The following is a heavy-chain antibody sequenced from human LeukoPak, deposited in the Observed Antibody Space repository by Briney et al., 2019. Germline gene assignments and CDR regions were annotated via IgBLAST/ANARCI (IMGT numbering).Heavy chain of an antibody. J-gene: IGHJ4*02. V-gene: IGHV4-39*01. CDR3: ATQRGVGSY. D-gene: IGHD1-26*01. Sequence: PSETLSLTCTVSGGSISSSRYYWGWIRQPPGKGLEWIGYLYYSGSTYYNPSLKSRVTISVGTSKNQFSLRLSSVTAADTAVYYCATQRGVGSYWGQGTLVTVSS. CDR1: GGSISSSRYY. CDR2: LYYSGST.